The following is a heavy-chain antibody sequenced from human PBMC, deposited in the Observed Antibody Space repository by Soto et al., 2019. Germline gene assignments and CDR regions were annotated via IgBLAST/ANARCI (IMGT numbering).Heavy chain of an antibody. D-gene: IGHD3-22*01. CDR3: ARRLTSEYYYDSSGYPFDY. V-gene: IGHV1-69*01. CDR1: GGTFSSYA. CDR2: IIPIFGTA. J-gene: IGHJ4*02. Sequence: SVKGSCKASGGTFSSYAISWVRQAPVQGLEWMGGIIPIFGTANYAQKFQGRVTITADESTSTAYMELSSLRSEDTAVYYCARRLTSEYYYDSSGYPFDYWGQGTLDTVSS.